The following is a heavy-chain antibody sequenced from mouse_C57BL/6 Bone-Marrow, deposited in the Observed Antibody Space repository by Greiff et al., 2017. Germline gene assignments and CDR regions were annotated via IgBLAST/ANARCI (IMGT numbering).Heavy chain of an antibody. J-gene: IGHJ1*03. CDR3: ARDCGSSYWYFDV. CDR1: GYTFTSYD. V-gene: IGHV1-85*01. Sequence: QVQLQQSGPELVKPGASVKLSCKASGYTFTSYDINWVKQRPGQGLEWIGWIYPGDGSTKYNEKFKGKATLTVATSTSTAYMELHSLTSEDSAVYFCARDCGSSYWYFDVWGTGTTVTVSS. D-gene: IGHD1-1*01. CDR2: IYPGDGST.